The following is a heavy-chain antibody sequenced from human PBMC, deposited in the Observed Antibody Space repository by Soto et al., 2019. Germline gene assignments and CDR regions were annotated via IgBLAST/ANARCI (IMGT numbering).Heavy chain of an antibody. J-gene: IGHJ5*02. CDR2: IIPILGIA. V-gene: IGHV1-69*08. CDR3: ARDPDDYGDYGRFDP. Sequence: QVQLVQSGAEVKKPGSSVKVSCKASGGTFSSYTISWVRQAPGQGLEWMGRIIPILGIANYAQKFQGRVTITADKSTSTAYMELCSLRSEDTAVYYCARDPDDYGDYGRFDPWGQGTLVTVSS. CDR1: GGTFSSYT. D-gene: IGHD4-17*01.